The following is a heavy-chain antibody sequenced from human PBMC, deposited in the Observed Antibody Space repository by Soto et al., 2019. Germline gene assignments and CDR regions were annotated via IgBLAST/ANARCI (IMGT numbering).Heavy chain of an antibody. J-gene: IGHJ4*02. V-gene: IGHV3-15*07. CDR2: IKSKTDGGTT. CDR1: GFTFSNAW. D-gene: IGHD1-26*01. Sequence: GGSLRLSSAASGFTFSNAWMNWVRQAPGKGLEWVGRIKSKTDGGTTDYAAPVKGRFTISRDDSKNTLYLQMNSLKTEDTAVYYFTTDPGSGSYYKTGLSDYWGQGTLVTVSS. CDR3: TTDPGSGSYYKTGLSDY.